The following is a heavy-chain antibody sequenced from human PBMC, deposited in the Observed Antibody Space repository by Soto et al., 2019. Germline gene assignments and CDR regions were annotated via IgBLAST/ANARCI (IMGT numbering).Heavy chain of an antibody. J-gene: IGHJ4*02. V-gene: IGHV4-61*01. CDR2: IFHSGTT. CDR3: ARGEVGASFVPYY. CDR1: GGSVSSGSYY. D-gene: IGHD1-26*01. Sequence: SETLSLTCTVSGGSVSSGSYYWSWIRQPPGKGLEWIGNIFHSGTTNYNPSLKSRVTISVDTSKNQFSLKLSSVTAADTAVYYCARGEVGASFVPYYWGQGTLVTVSS.